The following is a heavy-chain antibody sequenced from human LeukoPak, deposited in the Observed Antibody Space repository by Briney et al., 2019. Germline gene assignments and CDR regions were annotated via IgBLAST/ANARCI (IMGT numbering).Heavy chain of an antibody. V-gene: IGHV3-53*01. CDR1: GFTVSSNY. CDR2: IYSGGST. Sequence: GGSLRLSWAASGFTVSSNYKSWVRPAPGKGLEWVSVIYSGGSTYYADSVKGRFTISRNNSKNTLYLQMDSRRAEGTDVYYCARYYYMDGWGKGTTVTVSS. CDR3: ARYYYMDG. J-gene: IGHJ6*03.